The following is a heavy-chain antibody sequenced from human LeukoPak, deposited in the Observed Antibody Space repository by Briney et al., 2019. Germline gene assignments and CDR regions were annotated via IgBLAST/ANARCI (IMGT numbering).Heavy chain of an antibody. CDR2: IIPILDIT. J-gene: IGHJ4*02. D-gene: IGHD1-1*01. Sequence: ASVKVSCKASGGTFITYAISWVRQAPGQGLEWMGRIIPILDITNYAQKFQGRVTITADKSTSTAYMELSSLRSEDTAIYYCAKLVGTGTTPTDYWGQGTLVTVSS. CDR1: GGTFITYA. V-gene: IGHV1-69*04. CDR3: AKLVGTGTTPTDY.